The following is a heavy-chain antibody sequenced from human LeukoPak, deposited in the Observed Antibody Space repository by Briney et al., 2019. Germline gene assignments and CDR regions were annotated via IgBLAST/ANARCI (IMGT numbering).Heavy chain of an antibody. J-gene: IGHJ4*02. Sequence: GGSLRLSCAASGFTFSSYAMSWVRQTPVKGLEWVSVISGSGGSTYYADSVKGRFTISRVNSKNTLYLQMNSLRPEDTAVYYCTKTIDGYLLGYFDHWGQGTLVTVVS. CDR3: TKTIDGYLLGYFDH. CDR2: ISGSGGST. V-gene: IGHV3-23*01. D-gene: IGHD3-22*01. CDR1: GFTFSSYA.